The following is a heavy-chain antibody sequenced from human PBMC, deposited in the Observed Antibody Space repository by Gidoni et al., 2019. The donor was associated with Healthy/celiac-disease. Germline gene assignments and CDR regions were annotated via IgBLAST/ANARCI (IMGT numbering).Heavy chain of an antibody. CDR2: MYSGGST. D-gene: IGHD2-2*01. CDR3: ATTSAQYYGMDV. J-gene: IGHJ6*02. Sequence: EVQLVETGGGLIQPGWSLRLSGAASGFTVSSNYMSWVRQAPGKGLAWVSVMYSGGSTYYADSVKGRFTISRDNSKNTLYLQMNSLRAEDTAVYYCATTSAQYYGMDVWGQGTTVTVSS. CDR1: GFTVSSNY. V-gene: IGHV3-53*02.